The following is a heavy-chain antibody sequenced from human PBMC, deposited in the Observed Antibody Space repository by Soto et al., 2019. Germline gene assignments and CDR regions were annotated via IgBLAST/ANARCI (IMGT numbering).Heavy chain of an antibody. CDR1: GFTFSSYW. V-gene: IGHV3-74*01. J-gene: IGHJ4*02. Sequence: EVQLVESGGGLVQPGGSLRLSCAASGFTFSSYWMHWVRQNPGKGLVWVSRVNGDGGRTSSADSVKGRFTISRDNAKNTLYLQMNSLRADDTAVYYCARVGYGDYHFDYWGQGALVTVSS. CDR3: ARVGYGDYHFDY. D-gene: IGHD4-17*01. CDR2: VNGDGGRT.